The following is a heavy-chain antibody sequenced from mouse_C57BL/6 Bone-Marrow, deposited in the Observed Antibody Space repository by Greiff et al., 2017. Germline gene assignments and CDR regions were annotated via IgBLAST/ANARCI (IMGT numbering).Heavy chain of an antibody. CDR1: GYTFTSYG. CDR3: ARWGSNYVDWYFDV. CDR2: IYPRSGNT. Sequence: QVQLKESGAELARPGASVKLSCKASGYTFTSYGISWVKQRTGQGLEWIGEIYPRSGNTYYNEQFKGKATLTADKSSSTAYMELRSLTSEDSAVYFCARWGSNYVDWYFDVWGTGTTVTVSS. V-gene: IGHV1-81*01. D-gene: IGHD2-5*01. J-gene: IGHJ1*03.